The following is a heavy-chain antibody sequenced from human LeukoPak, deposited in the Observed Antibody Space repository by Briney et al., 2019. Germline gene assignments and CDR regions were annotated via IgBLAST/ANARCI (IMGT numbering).Heavy chain of an antibody. V-gene: IGHV1-69*05. CDR3: ARDLGSSVSHYYDSSGYANDAFDI. CDR1: GGTFSSYA. J-gene: IGHJ3*02. CDR2: IIPIFGTA. Sequence: SVKVSCKASGGTFSSYAISWVRQAPGQGLEWMGRIIPIFGTANYAQKFQGRVTITTDESTSTAYMELSSLRSEDTAVYYCARDLGSSVSHYYDSSGYANDAFDIWGQGTMVTVPS. D-gene: IGHD3-22*01.